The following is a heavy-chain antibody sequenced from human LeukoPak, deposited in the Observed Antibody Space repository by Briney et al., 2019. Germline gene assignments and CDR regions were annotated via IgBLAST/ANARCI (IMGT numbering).Heavy chain of an antibody. CDR2: ISGSGGST. V-gene: IGHV3-23*01. CDR1: GFTFSSYA. J-gene: IGHJ4*02. Sequence: GGSLRLSCAASGFTFSSYAMRWVRQAPGKGLEWVSAISGSGGSTYYADSVKGRFTISRDNSKNTLYLQMNSLRAEDTAVYYCAKYFAMIVVGPNDYWGQGTLVTVSS. CDR3: AKYFAMIVVGPNDY. D-gene: IGHD3-22*01.